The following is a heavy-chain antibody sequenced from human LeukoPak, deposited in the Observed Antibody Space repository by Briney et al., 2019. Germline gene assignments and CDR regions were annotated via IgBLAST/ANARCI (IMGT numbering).Heavy chain of an antibody. D-gene: IGHD3-22*01. J-gene: IGHJ4*02. CDR2: ISYDGSNK. CDR3: AKAVNYYDSSGYYPLPRSPSGY. V-gene: IGHV3-30*18. CDR1: GFTFSSYG. Sequence: PGGSLRLSCAASGFTFSSYGMHWVRQAPGKGLEWVAVISYDGSNKYYADSVKGRFTISRDNSKNTLYLQMNSLRAEDTAVYYCAKAVNYYDSSGYYPLPRSPSGYWGQGTLVTVSS.